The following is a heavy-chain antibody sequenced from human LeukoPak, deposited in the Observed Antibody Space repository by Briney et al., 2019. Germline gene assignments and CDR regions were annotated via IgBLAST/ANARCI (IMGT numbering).Heavy chain of an antibody. J-gene: IGHJ4*02. CDR1: GGSVSSGSFY. Sequence: SETLSLTCTVSGGSVSSGSFYWSWIRQTPGKGLEWIGYIYYTGSTNYNPSLKSRVTISVDTSKNQFSLKLSSVTAADTAVYYCARDTGYCSGGSCYHNYFDFWGQGALVTVSS. CDR3: ARDTGYCSGGSCYHNYFDF. CDR2: IYYTGST. D-gene: IGHD2-15*01. V-gene: IGHV4-61*01.